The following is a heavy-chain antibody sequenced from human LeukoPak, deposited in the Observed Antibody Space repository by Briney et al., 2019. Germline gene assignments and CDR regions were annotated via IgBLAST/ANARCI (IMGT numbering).Heavy chain of an antibody. CDR1: GGSISSYY. J-gene: IGHJ3*02. Sequence: PSETLSLTCTVSGGSISSYYWSWIRQPPGKGLEWIGYIYYSGSTNYNPSLKSRVTISVDTSKNQFSLKLSSVTAADTAVYYCARREFTDAFDIWGQGTMVTVSS. D-gene: IGHD3-16*01. CDR3: ARREFTDAFDI. V-gene: IGHV4-59*08. CDR2: IYYSGST.